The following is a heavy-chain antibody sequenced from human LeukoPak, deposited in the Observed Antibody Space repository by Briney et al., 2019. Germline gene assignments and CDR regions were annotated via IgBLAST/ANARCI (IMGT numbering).Heavy chain of an antibody. CDR3: ARTVSGYYFNA. V-gene: IGHV4-59*01. CDR1: GGSSNSYY. Sequence: SETLSLTCTVSGGSSNSYYWSWIRQSPGKGLEWIGYVAYSGSTNYNPSHKSRVTISLDTSKNQFSLKLSSVTAADTAVYYCARTVSGYYFNAWGPGTLVTVSS. D-gene: IGHD5-12*01. J-gene: IGHJ5*02. CDR2: VAYSGST.